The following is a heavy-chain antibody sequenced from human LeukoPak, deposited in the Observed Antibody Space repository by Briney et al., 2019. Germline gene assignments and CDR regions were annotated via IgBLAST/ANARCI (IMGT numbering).Heavy chain of an antibody. D-gene: IGHD6-13*01. CDR1: GFTVSSNY. J-gene: IGHJ5*02. CDR2: INSGGST. CDR3: ARDRDSRINWFDP. Sequence: GGSLRLSCAASGFTVSSNYMSWVRQAPGKGLEWVSVINSGGSTYYADSVKGRFTISRDNSKNTLYLQMNSLRAEDTAVYYCARDRDSRINWFDPWGQGTLVTVSS. V-gene: IGHV3-66*02.